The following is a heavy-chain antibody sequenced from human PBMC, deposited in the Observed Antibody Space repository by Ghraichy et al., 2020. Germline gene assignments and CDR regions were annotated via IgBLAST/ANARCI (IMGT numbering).Heavy chain of an antibody. D-gene: IGHD6-6*01. CDR3: AKGRREYNRASLPIDY. CDR1: GFTFTAYG. Sequence: GGSLRLSCVASGFTFTAYGIHWVRQAPGEGLKWVSFIQYDGSRGYYTDSVKGRFTISRDDSKNTVYLQMNSLRPEDAAIYYCAKGRREYNRASLPIDYWGQGTLVTVSS. CDR2: IQYDGSRG. J-gene: IGHJ4*02. V-gene: IGHV3-30*02.